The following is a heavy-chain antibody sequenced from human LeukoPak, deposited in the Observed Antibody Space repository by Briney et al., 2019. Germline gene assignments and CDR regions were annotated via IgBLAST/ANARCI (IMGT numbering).Heavy chain of an antibody. Sequence: GGSLRLSCAASGFTFSSYAMSWVRQAPGKGLEWVSAISGSGGSTYYADSVKGRFTISRDSSKNTLYLQMNSLRAEDAAVYYCAKDTAIARFLEWLLFFDYWGQGTLVTVSS. CDR2: ISGSGGST. V-gene: IGHV3-23*01. CDR3: AKDTAIARFLEWLLFFDY. CDR1: GFTFSSYA. D-gene: IGHD3-3*01. J-gene: IGHJ4*02.